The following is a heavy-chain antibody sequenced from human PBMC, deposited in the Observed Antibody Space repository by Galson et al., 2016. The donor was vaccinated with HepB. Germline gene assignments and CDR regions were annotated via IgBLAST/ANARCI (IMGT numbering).Heavy chain of an antibody. CDR2: IFYGVTA. Sequence: SETLSLTCTLSGDSITSALYYWAWIRQAPGKGLEWIGHIFYGVTAYYTPSLKSRVAISIDAPKNVFSLNLTSVTAADTAIYYCARRPGSVPVPNDAFDIWGQGTTVTVAS. J-gene: IGHJ3*02. V-gene: IGHV4-39*02. CDR1: GDSITSALYY. CDR3: ARRPGSVPVPNDAFDI. D-gene: IGHD1-14*01.